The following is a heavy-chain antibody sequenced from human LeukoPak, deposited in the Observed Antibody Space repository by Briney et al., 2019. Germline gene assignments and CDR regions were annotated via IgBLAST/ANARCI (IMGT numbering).Heavy chain of an antibody. V-gene: IGHV4-39*01. CDR1: GDSITSNNYY. J-gene: IGHJ4*02. CDR2: IFSDGSA. Sequence: SETLSLTCTVSGDSITSNNYYWGWIRQPPGKGLEWIGSIFSDGSAYYSPTLVSRVSISIHTSKTEFSLKLNSLTAADTAIYYCARSVFPTAAAGLEYWGQGALVTVSS. CDR3: ARSVFPTAAAGLEY. D-gene: IGHD6-13*01.